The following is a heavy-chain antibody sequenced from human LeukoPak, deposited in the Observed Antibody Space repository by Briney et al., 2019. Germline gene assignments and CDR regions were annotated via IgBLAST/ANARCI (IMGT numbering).Heavy chain of an antibody. CDR3: ARSTVPYDFWSGPRDNYYGMDV. CDR2: ISSSGSTI. V-gene: IGHV3-11*01. J-gene: IGHJ6*02. CDR1: GFTFSDYY. D-gene: IGHD3-3*01. Sequence: GGSLRLSCAASGFTFSDYYMSWIRQAPGKGPEWVSYISSSGSTIYYADSVKGRFTISRDNAKNSLYLQMNSLRAEDTAVYYCARSTVPYDFWSGPRDNYYGMDVWGQGTTVTVSS.